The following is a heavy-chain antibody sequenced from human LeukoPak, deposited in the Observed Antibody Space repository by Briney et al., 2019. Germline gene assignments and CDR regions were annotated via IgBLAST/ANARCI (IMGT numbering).Heavy chain of an antibody. CDR3: ARPISSQGYFGVVID. V-gene: IGHV4-38-2*01. CDR2: MYHSGSP. Sequence: SETLSLTCAVSGYSISSASYWGWIRQPPGKGLEWIGNMYHSGSPYYNPSLKSRVTISVGTSKNQFSLKLSSVTAADTAVYYCARPISSQGYFGVVIDWGQGTLVTVSS. J-gene: IGHJ4*02. CDR1: GYSISSASY. D-gene: IGHD3-3*01.